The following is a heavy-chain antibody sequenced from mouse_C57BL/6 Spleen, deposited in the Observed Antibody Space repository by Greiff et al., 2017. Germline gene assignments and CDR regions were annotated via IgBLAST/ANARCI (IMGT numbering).Heavy chain of an antibody. D-gene: IGHD2-5*01. Sequence: QVQLQQPGAELVMPGASVKLSCKASGYTFTSYWMHWVKQRPGQGLEWIGEIDPSDSYTNYNQKFKGKSTLTVDKSSSTAYMQLSSLTSEDSAVYYCARRVYYSNYGRDYWGQGTTLTVSS. V-gene: IGHV1-69*01. CDR3: ARRVYYSNYGRDY. J-gene: IGHJ2*01. CDR2: IDPSDSYT. CDR1: GYTFTSYW.